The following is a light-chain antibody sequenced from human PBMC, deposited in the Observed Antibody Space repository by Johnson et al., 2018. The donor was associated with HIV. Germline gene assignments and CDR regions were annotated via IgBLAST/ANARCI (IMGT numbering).Light chain of an antibody. CDR2: DNN. J-gene: IGLJ1*01. V-gene: IGLV1-51*01. Sequence: QSVLTQPPSVSAAPGQKVTISCSGSSSDMGNYAVSWYQQLPGTAPKLLIYDNNKRPSGIPDRFSGSNSGTSATLDTTGLQTGDEADNYCGTWDTSLSAGGVFGTGTKVTVL. CDR3: GTWDTSLSAGGV. CDR1: SSDMGNYA.